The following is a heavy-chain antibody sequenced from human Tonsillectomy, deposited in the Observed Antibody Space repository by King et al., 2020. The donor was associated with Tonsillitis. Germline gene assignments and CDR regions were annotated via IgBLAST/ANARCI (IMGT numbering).Heavy chain of an antibody. J-gene: IGHJ4*02. CDR2: ISWNSGSI. D-gene: IGHD6-13*01. CDR1: RFTFDDYA. Sequence: QLVQSGGGLVQPGRSLRLSCAASRFTFDDYAMHWVRQAPGKGLEWVSGISWNSGSIGYADSVKGRFTISRDNAKNSLYLQMNSLRAEDTALYYCAKDSASSPFTYSSSNDYWDQGTLVTVSS. CDR3: AKDSASSPFTYSSSNDY. V-gene: IGHV3-9*01.